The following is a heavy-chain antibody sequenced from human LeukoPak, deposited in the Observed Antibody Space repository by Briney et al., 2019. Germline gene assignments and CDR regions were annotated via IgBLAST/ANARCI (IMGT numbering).Heavy chain of an antibody. D-gene: IGHD6-13*01. J-gene: IGHJ4*02. Sequence: SQTLSLTCTVSVGSISSGSHYWSWIRQPAGKGLEWIGRIYTSGSTNYNPSLKSRVTISVDTSKNQFSLKLSSVTAADTAVYYCARGSSSFVYWGQGTLVTVAS. CDR2: IYTSGST. V-gene: IGHV4-61*02. CDR1: VGSISSGSHY. CDR3: ARGSSSFVY.